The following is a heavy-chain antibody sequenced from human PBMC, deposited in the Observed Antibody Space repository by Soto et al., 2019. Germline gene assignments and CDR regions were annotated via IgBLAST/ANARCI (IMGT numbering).Heavy chain of an antibody. CDR2: INTDGSST. CDR3: TRGQLWSDYFDY. D-gene: IGHD5-18*01. J-gene: IGHJ4*02. V-gene: IGHV3-74*01. Sequence: EVQLVESGGGLVQPGGSLRLSCAASGFTFSNHCMHWVRQAPGKGLVWVSRINTDGSSTNYADSVKGRFTISRDNANNTVYLQMNSLRAEDTAVYYCTRGQLWSDYFDYWGQGTLVTVSS. CDR1: GFTFSNHC.